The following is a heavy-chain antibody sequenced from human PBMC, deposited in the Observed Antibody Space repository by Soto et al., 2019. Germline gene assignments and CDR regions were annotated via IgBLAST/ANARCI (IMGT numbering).Heavy chain of an antibody. V-gene: IGHV1-18*03. CDR1: GYKFSSFG. CDR3: ARVNEGFFYDSFGYFDL. D-gene: IGHD3-22*01. J-gene: IGHJ4*02. CDR2: ISTYNAKT. Sequence: QIQLVQSGAEVKTPGASVRVSCKASGYKFSSFGINWLRQAPGQGLEWLGWISTYNAKTKYAPDLQDRISMTIDSSTTTAYMKLRGLRSDDMASYYCARVNEGFFYDSFGYFDLWGKGTRVPVSS.